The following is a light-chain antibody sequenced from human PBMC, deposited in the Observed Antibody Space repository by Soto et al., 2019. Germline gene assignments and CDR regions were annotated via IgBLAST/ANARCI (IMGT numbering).Light chain of an antibody. Sequence: DIQINQSPSTLSASVGDSVTITCRASQSISTWLAWYQQKPGKAPNLLIYAASSLASGVPSRFSGSGSGTDFTFTISSLQPEDIATYYCQQYDNLPLTFGGGTKVDIK. CDR2: AAS. J-gene: IGKJ4*01. CDR3: QQYDNLPLT. V-gene: IGKV1-5*01. CDR1: QSISTW.